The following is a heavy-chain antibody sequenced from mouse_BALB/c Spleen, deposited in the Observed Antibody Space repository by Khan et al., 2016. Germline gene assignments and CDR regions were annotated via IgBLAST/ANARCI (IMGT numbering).Heavy chain of an antibody. V-gene: IGHV5-9-4*01. Sequence: EVEWVEFGGGLVKPGGSLKLSCAASGFTFSSYAMSWVRQSPEKRLEWVAEISSGGSYTYYPDTVTGRFTISRDTAKNTLYPEMSSLRSEDTAMYYCARAYSPYWGQGTLVTVSA. D-gene: IGHD2-12*01. J-gene: IGHJ3*01. CDR2: ISSGGSYT. CDR3: ARAYSPY. CDR1: GFTFSSYA.